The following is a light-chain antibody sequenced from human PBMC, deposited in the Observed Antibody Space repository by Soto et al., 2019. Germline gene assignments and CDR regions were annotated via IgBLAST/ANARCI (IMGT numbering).Light chain of an antibody. CDR2: GAS. V-gene: IGKV3D-7*01. CDR3: QQDYTRVT. Sequence: PGERVTLSCRASQRVSSSYLTWYQQKPGQAPRPLIYGASTRATSIPARFSGNGSGTDFTLTISSLQPEDFAVYYCQQDYTRVTFGPGTKVDI. J-gene: IGKJ3*01. CDR1: QRVSSSY.